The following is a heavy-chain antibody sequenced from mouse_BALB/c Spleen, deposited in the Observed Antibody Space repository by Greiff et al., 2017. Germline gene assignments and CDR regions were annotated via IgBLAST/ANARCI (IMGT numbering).Heavy chain of an antibody. J-gene: IGHJ2*01. D-gene: IGHD1-1*02. Sequence: EVKLVESGGGLVQPGGSLKLSCAASGFTFSSYTMSWVRQTPEKRLEWVAYISNGGGSTYYPDTVKGRFTISRDNAKNTLYLQMSSLKSEDTAMYYCARRNYCFDYWGQGTTLTVSS. V-gene: IGHV5-12-2*01. CDR2: ISNGGGST. CDR1: GFTFSSYT. CDR3: ARRNYCFDY.